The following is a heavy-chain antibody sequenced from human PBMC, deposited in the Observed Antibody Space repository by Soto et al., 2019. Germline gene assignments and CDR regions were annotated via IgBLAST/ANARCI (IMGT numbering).Heavy chain of an antibody. D-gene: IGHD6-19*01. CDR1: GFTFSSYA. J-gene: IGHJ4*02. V-gene: IGHV3-23*01. CDR2: ISGSGGST. Sequence: GGSLRLSCAASGFTFSSYAMSWVRQAPGKGLEWVSAISGSGGSTYYADSVKGRFTISRDNSENTLYLQMNSLRAEDTAVYYCAKDPVSIAVAGTLGAYFDYWGQGTLVTVSS. CDR3: AKDPVSIAVAGTLGAYFDY.